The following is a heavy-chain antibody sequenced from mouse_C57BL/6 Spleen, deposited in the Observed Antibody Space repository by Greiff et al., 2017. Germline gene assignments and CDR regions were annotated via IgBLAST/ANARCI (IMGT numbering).Heavy chain of an antibody. D-gene: IGHD2-3*01. Sequence: QVQLKESGAELARPGASVKMSCKASGYTFTSYTMHWVKQRPGQGLEWIGYINPSSGYTKYNQKFKDKATLTADKSSSTAYMKLSSLTSEDSAVXYCARLKDRWLPSFLMDYWGQGTSVTGSS. CDR1: GYTFTSYT. V-gene: IGHV1-4*01. J-gene: IGHJ4*01. CDR3: ARLKDRWLPSFLMDY. CDR2: INPSSGYT.